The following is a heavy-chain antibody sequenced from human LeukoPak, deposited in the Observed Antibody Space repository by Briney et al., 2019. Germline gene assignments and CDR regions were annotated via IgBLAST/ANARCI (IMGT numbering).Heavy chain of an antibody. Sequence: GGSLRLSCAASGFTFDDYAMHRVRHAPGKGLEWVLGITWNSGSIGYADSVKGRFTISRDNAKNSLYLQMNSLRAEDTALYYCAKDMYSGSYSTGVDYWGQGTLVTVSS. V-gene: IGHV3-9*01. J-gene: IGHJ4*02. D-gene: IGHD1-26*01. CDR2: ITWNSGSI. CDR3: AKDMYSGSYSTGVDY. CDR1: GFTFDDYA.